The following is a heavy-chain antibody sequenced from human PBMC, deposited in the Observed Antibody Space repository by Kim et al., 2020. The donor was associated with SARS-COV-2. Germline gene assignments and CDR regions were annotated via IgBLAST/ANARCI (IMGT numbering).Heavy chain of an antibody. Sequence: GGSLRLSCAASGFTFRRNGMHWVRQAPGKGLEWVAVISEDGSTQYYADSVKGRFTISRDTSKNTLYLLMNSLRPEDTALYYCAKERDSFGSEYWGQGTLVSVSS. J-gene: IGHJ4*02. V-gene: IGHV3-30*18. CDR1: GFTFRRNG. CDR2: ISEDGSTQ. CDR3: AKERDSFGSEY. D-gene: IGHD3-10*01.